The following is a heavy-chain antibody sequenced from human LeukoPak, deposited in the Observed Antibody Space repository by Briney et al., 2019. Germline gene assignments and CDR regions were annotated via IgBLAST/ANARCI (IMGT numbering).Heavy chain of an antibody. CDR2: IYYRGST. Sequence: SETLSLTCTVSGGSTSSYYWSWIRQPPGKGLEWIGYIYYRGSTNYNPSLKSRVTFSVDTSKNQFSLKLNSVTAADTAVYYCARGGDYGDLRYFDYWGQGTLVTVSS. CDR1: GGSTSSYY. D-gene: IGHD4-17*01. CDR3: ARGGDYGDLRYFDY. J-gene: IGHJ4*02. V-gene: IGHV4-59*01.